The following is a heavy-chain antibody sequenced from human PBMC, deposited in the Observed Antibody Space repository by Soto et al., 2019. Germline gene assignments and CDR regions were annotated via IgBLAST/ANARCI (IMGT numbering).Heavy chain of an antibody. CDR3: ARDRDTAMVMISYYGMDV. Sequence: ASVKVSCKASGYTFTSYAMHWVRQAPGQRLEWMGWINAGNGNTKYSQKFQGRVTITRDTSASTAYMELSSLRSEDTAVYYCARDRDTAMVMISYYGMDVWGQGTTVTV. CDR1: GYTFTSYA. J-gene: IGHJ6*02. V-gene: IGHV1-3*01. D-gene: IGHD5-18*01. CDR2: INAGNGNT.